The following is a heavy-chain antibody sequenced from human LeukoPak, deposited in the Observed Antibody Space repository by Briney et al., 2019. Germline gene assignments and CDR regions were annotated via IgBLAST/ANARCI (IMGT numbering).Heavy chain of an antibody. CDR2: INPNSGGT. CDR3: ARFMVRGVTDY. CDR1: GYTFTGYY. Sequence: GASVKVSCKASGYTFTGYYMHWVRQAPGQGLEWMGWINPNSGGTNYAQKFQGRVTMTRNTSISTAYMELSSLRSEDTAVYYCARFMVRGVTDYWGQGTLVTVSS. V-gene: IGHV1-2*02. D-gene: IGHD3-10*01. J-gene: IGHJ4*02.